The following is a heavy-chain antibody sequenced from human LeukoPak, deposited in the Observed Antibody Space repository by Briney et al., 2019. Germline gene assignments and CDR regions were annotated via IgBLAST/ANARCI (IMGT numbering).Heavy chain of an antibody. CDR3: ARHRIIRDIVTGDYFDY. V-gene: IGHV4-39*01. CDR1: GDSISSGTYY. CDR2: IYYTMST. Sequence: SETLSLTCTVSGDSISSGTYYRGWIRQPPGKGLEWIGTIYYTMSTYYNPSLKSRVTISVDTSKNQFSLKLRSVTAADTAVYYCARHRIIRDIVTGDYFDYWGQGTLVTVSS. J-gene: IGHJ4*02. D-gene: IGHD3-9*01.